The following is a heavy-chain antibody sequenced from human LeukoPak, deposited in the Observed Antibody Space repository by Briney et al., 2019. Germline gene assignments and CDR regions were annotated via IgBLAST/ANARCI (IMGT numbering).Heavy chain of an antibody. J-gene: IGHJ1*01. CDR2: IYHSGST. CDR1: GGSISSGGYS. V-gene: IGHV4-30-2*01. Sequence: PSQTLSLTCAVSGGSISSGGYSRSWIRQPPGKGLEWIGYIYHSGSTYYNPSLKSRVTISVDRSKNQFSLKLSSVTVADTAVYYCASSPVPYYYDSSYPAEYFQHWGQGTLVTVSS. D-gene: IGHD3-22*01. CDR3: ASSPVPYYYDSSYPAEYFQH.